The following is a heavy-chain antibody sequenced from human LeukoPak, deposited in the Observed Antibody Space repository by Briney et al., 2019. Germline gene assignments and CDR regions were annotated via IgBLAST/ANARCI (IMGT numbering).Heavy chain of an antibody. J-gene: IGHJ4*02. D-gene: IGHD1-14*01. Sequence: GGTLRLSCAPSGFTSSSYGMSSVRHAPRKGLECVSSISSSSSYIYYADSVKGRFTISRDNAKNSLYLQMNSLRAEDTAVYYCARDRPLTTFDYWGQGTQVTVSS. V-gene: IGHV3-21*01. CDR2: ISSSSSYI. CDR3: ARDRPLTTFDY. CDR1: GFTSSSYG.